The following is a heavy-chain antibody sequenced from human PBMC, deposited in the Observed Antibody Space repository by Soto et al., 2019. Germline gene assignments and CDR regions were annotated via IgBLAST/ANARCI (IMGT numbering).Heavy chain of an antibody. CDR2: IYYSGST. Sequence: SETLSLTCTVSGGSISSYYWSWIRQPPGKGLEWIGYIYYSGSTNYNPSLKSRVTISVDTSKNQFSLKLSSVTAADTAVYYCARAVVGAWSWFDPWGQGTLVTVS. J-gene: IGHJ5*02. V-gene: IGHV4-59*01. CDR3: ARAVVGAWSWFDP. CDR1: GGSISSYY. D-gene: IGHD1-26*01.